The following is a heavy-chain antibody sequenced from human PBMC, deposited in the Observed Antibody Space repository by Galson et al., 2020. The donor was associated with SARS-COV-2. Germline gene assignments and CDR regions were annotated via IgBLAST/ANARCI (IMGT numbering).Heavy chain of an antibody. CDR2: ISYDGSNR. Sequence: GGSLRLSCEASGFNFSTYAMHWVRQAPGRGLEWVALISYDGSNRPYADSVKGRFTISRDNYKNTVFLQMSSLRAEDTAMYYCARDYYDSNGYGFGLDYWGQGTLVTVSS. D-gene: IGHD3-22*01. CDR1: GFNFSTYA. J-gene: IGHJ4*02. V-gene: IGHV3-30*15. CDR3: ARDYYDSNGYGFGLDY.